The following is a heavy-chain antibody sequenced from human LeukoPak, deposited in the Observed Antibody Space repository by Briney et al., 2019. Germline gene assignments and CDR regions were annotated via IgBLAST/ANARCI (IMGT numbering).Heavy chain of an antibody. CDR2: IYDSGST. V-gene: IGHV4-59*01. CDR1: GGSISNYY. CDR3: ARGGASSKWLDS. D-gene: IGHD4/OR15-4a*01. J-gene: IGHJ5*01. Sequence: PSETLSLTCTVSGGSISNYYWCWIRPPPGKGLENIGYIYDSGSTKYNPSLKSRVTISLDTSKNQFSLKLTSMTAADTAVYYCARGGASSKWLDSWGQGTLVTVSS.